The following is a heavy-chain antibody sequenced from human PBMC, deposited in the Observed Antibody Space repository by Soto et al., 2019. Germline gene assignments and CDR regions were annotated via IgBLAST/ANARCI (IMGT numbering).Heavy chain of an antibody. V-gene: IGHV4-59*08. Sequence: SETLSLTCTVSGDSISTDYWSWIRQSPGKGLEWIGYIYYSGSTNYNPSLKSRVTISVDTSKNQFSLKLSSVTAADTAVYYCASQGYCSSTSCYLPAFDIWGQGTMVTVSS. CDR2: IYYSGST. CDR3: ASQGYCSSTSCYLPAFDI. J-gene: IGHJ3*02. D-gene: IGHD2-2*01. CDR1: GDSISTDY.